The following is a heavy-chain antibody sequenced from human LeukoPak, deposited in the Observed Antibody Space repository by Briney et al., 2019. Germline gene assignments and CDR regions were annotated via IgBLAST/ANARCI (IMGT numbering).Heavy chain of an antibody. D-gene: IGHD2-15*01. CDR1: GFTFSSYW. V-gene: IGHV3-74*01. Sequence: PGGSLRLSCAASGFTFSSYWMHWVRQAPGKGLVWVPRINSDGSSTSYADSVKGRFTISRDNAKNTLYLQMNSLRAEDTAVYYCARDQGGSCFDYWGQGTLVTVSS. J-gene: IGHJ4*02. CDR3: ARDQGGSCFDY. CDR2: INSDGSST.